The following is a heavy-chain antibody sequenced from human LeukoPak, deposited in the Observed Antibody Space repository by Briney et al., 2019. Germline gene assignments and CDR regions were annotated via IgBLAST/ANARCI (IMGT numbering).Heavy chain of an antibody. V-gene: IGHV3-48*02. CDR2: VTSSSSTI. J-gene: IGHJ5*02. CDR3: ARGTSPCDP. Sequence: PGGSLRLSCVASGFTFSSYSMNWVRQAPGKGPEWISYVTSSSSTIYYADSVKGRFTISRDNAKNSLYLQMNSLRDEDTAVYYCARGTSPCDPWRRGTLVTVSS. CDR1: GFTFSSYS.